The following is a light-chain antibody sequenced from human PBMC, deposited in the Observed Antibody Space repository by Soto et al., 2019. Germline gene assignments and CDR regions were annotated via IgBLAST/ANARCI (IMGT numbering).Light chain of an antibody. CDR2: KVS. Sequence: DVVMTQSPLSLPVTLGQPASISCRSSQSLAYSDGNIYLNWFQQRPGQSPRRLIYKVSNRDSGGPARVVAGGSGADLTVTISSVEAADVGIYDCTQGTHRPYTFGPGTKVDIK. CDR1: QSLAYSDGNIY. V-gene: IGKV2-30*01. J-gene: IGKJ3*01. CDR3: TQGTHRPYT.